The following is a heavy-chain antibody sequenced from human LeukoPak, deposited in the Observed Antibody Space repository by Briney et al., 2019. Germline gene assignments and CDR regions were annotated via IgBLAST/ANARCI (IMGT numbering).Heavy chain of an antibody. CDR2: IIPIFGTA. V-gene: IGHV1-69*05. J-gene: IGHJ3*02. Sequence: ASVKVSCKASGGTFSSYAISWVRQAPGQGLEWMGGIIPIFGTANYAQKFQGRVTITTDESTSTAYMELSSLRSEDTAVYYCARGNCDDSSSSECAFDIWGQGTMVTVSS. D-gene: IGHD6-6*01. CDR1: GGTFSSYA. CDR3: ARGNCDDSSSSECAFDI.